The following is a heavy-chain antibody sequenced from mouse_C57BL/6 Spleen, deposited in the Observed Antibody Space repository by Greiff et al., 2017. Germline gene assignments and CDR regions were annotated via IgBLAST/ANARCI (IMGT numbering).Heavy chain of an antibody. CDR3: ATITTVVAHYAMDY. J-gene: IGHJ4*01. D-gene: IGHD1-1*01. CDR1: GFSLTSYG. CDR2: IWRGGST. Sequence: VKLEESGPGLVQPSQSLSITCTVSGFSLTSYGVHWVRQSPGKGLEWLGVIWRGGSTDYNAAFMSRLSITKDNSKSQVFFKMNSLQADDTAIYYCATITTVVAHYAMDYWGQGTSVTVSS. V-gene: IGHV2-5*01.